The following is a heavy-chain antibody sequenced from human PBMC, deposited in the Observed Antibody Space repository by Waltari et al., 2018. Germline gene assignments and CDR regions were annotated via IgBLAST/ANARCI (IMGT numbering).Heavy chain of an antibody. CDR2: ISGNGGST. Sequence: SCVASGFMFSRFGMTWVRQAPGKGLEWVSGISGNGGSTYHADSVKGRFAVSRDNSRETLYLQMNSLRAEDTAIYYCATIPDYWGQGTLVTVSS. J-gene: IGHJ4*02. CDR3: ATIPDY. V-gene: IGHV3-23*01. D-gene: IGHD3-10*01. CDR1: GFMFSRFG.